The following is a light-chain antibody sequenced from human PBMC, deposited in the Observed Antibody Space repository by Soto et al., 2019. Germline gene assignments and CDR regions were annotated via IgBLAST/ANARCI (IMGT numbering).Light chain of an antibody. CDR1: TGAVTSGHY. Sequence: QTVVTQEPSLTVSPGGTVTLTCGSSTGAVTSGHYPYWFQQKPGQAPRTLIYDTSYKHSWTPARFSGSLLGGKAALTLSGAQPEDEAEYFCLLSYTDAPVVFGGGTKVTVL. J-gene: IGLJ3*02. CDR3: LLSYTDAPVV. CDR2: DTS. V-gene: IGLV7-46*01.